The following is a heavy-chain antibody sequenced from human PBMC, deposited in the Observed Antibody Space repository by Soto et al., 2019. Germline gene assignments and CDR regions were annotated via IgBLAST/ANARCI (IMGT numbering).Heavy chain of an antibody. V-gene: IGHV5-51*01. CDR1: GYSFTSHW. CDR2: IYPGDSDT. D-gene: IGHD2-21*01. Sequence: GESLKISCKGSGYSFTSHWIGWVRQMPGKGLEWMGIIYPGDSDTRYGSSFQGQVTISADKSINVAYLQWSSLKASDSAMYYCARHVSDGDWYDSWGQRTLVTVSS. J-gene: IGHJ5*01. CDR3: ARHVSDGDWYDS.